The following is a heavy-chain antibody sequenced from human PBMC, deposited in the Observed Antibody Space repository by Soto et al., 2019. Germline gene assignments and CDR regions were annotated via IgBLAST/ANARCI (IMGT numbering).Heavy chain of an antibody. Sequence: EVQLVESGGGLVQPGGSLRLSWAASGFTFSNNYMRWVRQAPGKGLEWVSLIYSGGATYYADSVKGRFTISRDNSKHTLYLQMNILRDEDTGVYYCARDGTYNWVGGQGILVSVSS. CDR2: IYSGGAT. CDR1: GFTFSNNY. D-gene: IGHD1-1*01. J-gene: IGHJ4*02. CDR3: ARDGTYNWV. V-gene: IGHV3-66*01.